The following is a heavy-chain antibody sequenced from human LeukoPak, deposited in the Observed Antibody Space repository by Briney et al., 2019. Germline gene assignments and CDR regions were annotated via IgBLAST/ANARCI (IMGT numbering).Heavy chain of an antibody. J-gene: IGHJ4*02. D-gene: IGHD4-17*01. CDR2: INHSGST. CDR3: ARGRGYGDYGGFDY. V-gene: IGHV4-34*01. Sequence: SETLSLTCAVYGGSFSGYYWSWIRQPPGKGLEWIGGINHSGSTNYNPSLKSRVTISVDTSKNQFSLKLSSVTAADTAVYYCARGRGYGDYGGFDYWGQGTLVTVSS. CDR1: GGSFSGYY.